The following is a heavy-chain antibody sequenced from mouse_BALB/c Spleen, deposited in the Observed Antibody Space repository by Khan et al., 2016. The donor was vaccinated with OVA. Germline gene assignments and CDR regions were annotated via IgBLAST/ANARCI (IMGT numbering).Heavy chain of an antibody. CDR3: ARPPYFSYVLDK. CDR1: GHTFTKYG. CDR2: INTYTGQP. Sequence: QIQLVQSGPELKKPGETVKISCKASGHTFTKYGMNWVKQAPGKGLKWMGWINTYTGQPTYADDFNGRFAFSLETSASTAYLQINNLKNEDTATYFCARPPYFSYVLDKWGQGTSVTVSA. J-gene: IGHJ4*01. V-gene: IGHV9-3-1*01. D-gene: IGHD2-10*01.